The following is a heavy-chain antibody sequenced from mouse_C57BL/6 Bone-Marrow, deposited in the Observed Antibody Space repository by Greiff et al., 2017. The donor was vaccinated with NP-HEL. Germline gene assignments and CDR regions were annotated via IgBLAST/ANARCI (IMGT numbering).Heavy chain of an antibody. D-gene: IGHD2-12*01. CDR1: GYTFTSYW. CDR3: ASYYRGD. V-gene: IGHV1-50*01. J-gene: IGHJ2*01. CDR2: IDPSDSYT. Sequence: QVQLQLPGAELVKPGASVNLSCKASGYTFTSYWMQWVKQRPGQGLEWIGEIDPSDSYTNYNQKFKGKATLTVDTSSSTAYMQLSSLTSEDSAVYYCASYYRGDWGQGTTLTVSS.